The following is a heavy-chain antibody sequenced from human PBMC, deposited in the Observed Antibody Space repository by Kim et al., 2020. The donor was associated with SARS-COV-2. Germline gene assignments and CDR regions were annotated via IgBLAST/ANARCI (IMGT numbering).Heavy chain of an antibody. CDR1: GFTFSSYG. V-gene: IGHV3-33*01. Sequence: GGSLRLSCAASGFTFSSYGMHWVRQAPGTGLEWVAVIWYDGSNKYYTDSVKGRFTISRDNSKNTLYLQMNSLRAEDTAVDYCARDFGFNMFWGTESYWG. J-gene: IGHJ4*01. CDR3: ARDFGFNMFWGTESY. D-gene: IGHD3-10*01. CDR2: IWYDGSNK.